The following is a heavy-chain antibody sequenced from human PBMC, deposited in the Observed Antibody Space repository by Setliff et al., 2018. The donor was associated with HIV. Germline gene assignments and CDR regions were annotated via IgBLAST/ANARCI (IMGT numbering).Heavy chain of an antibody. CDR3: AISNFWSGYSTSPPDYFDY. CDR1: GGSISSSSYY. V-gene: IGHV4-39*02. D-gene: IGHD3-3*01. Sequence: SETLSLTCTVSGGSISSSSYYWGWIRQPPGKGPEWIGYIYHSGSAYYNPSLESRVTILVDTSKNHFSLNRSSVTAADTAVYYCAISNFWSGYSTSPPDYFDYWGQGMLVTVS. CDR2: IYHSGSA. J-gene: IGHJ4*02.